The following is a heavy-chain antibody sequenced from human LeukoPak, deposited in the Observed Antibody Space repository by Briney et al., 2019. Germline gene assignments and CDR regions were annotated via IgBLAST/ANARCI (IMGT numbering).Heavy chain of an antibody. CDR2: IWYDGSNK. CDR3: ARDVYYHYGMDV. V-gene: IGHV3-33*01. J-gene: IGHJ6*02. Sequence: GGSLRLSCAASGFTFSSYGMHWVRQAPGKGLEWVAVIWYDGSNKYYADSVKGRFTISRDNSKNTLYLQMNSLRAEDTAVYYCARDVYYHYGMDVWGQGTTVTVSS. CDR1: GFTFSSYG.